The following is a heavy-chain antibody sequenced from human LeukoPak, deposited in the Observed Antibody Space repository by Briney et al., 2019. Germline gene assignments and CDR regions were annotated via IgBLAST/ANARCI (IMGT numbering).Heavy chain of an antibody. CDR1: GFTISDRY. CDR3: ATQLPASRHYFHY. V-gene: IGHV3-53*01. Sequence: PGGSLRLSFSASGFTISDRYMSGVRQAPGMGLEWVSVIYGGGSTYYADSVRGRFTISRDNSENTLYLQMTSLRAEDTAFYYCATQLPASRHYFHYWGQGALVTVSS. J-gene: IGHJ4*02. CDR2: IYGGGST. D-gene: IGHD5-18*01.